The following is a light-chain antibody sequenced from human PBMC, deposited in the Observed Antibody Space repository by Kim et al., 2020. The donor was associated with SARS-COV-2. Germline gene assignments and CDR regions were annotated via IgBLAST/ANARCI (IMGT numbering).Light chain of an antibody. CDR3: GTWDSSLSAVV. Sequence: QSVLTQPPSVSAAPGQKVTISCSGSSSNIGNNYVSWYQQFPGTAPKLLIYDNNERPSGIPDLFSGSKSGTSATLGITGLQTGDEADYYCGTWDSSLSAVVFGGGTQLTVL. J-gene: IGLJ2*01. CDR2: DNN. CDR1: SSNIGNNY. V-gene: IGLV1-51*01.